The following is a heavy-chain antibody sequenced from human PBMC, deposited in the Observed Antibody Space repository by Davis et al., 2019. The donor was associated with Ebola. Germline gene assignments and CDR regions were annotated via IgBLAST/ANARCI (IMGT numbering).Heavy chain of an antibody. Sequence: PSETLSLTCTVSGGSISSHYWSWIRQPPGKGLEWIGYIYYSGSTNYNPSLKSRVTISVDTSKNQFSLKLSSVTAADTAVYYCARGGSGDWSEFDYWGQGTLVTVSS. CDR3: ARGGSGDWSEFDY. CDR1: GGSISSHY. CDR2: IYYSGST. J-gene: IGHJ4*02. D-gene: IGHD2-21*01. V-gene: IGHV4-59*11.